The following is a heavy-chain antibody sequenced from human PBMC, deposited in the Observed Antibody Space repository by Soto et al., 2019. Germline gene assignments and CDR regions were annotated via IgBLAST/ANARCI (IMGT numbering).Heavy chain of an antibody. CDR3: ARSRARRGIKIFGVVIINGFDP. D-gene: IGHD3-3*01. CDR1: GYTCTSYD. CDR2: MNPNSGNT. J-gene: IGHJ5*02. Sequence: ASVKVSCKASGYTCTSYDINWVRQATGQGLEWMGWMNPNSGNTGYAQKFQGRVTMTRNTSISTAYMELSSLRSEDTAVYYCARSRARRGIKIFGVVIINGFDPWGQGTLVTVSS. V-gene: IGHV1-8*01.